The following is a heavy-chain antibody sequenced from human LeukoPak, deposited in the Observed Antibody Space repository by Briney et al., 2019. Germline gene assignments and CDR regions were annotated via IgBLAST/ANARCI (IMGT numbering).Heavy chain of an antibody. D-gene: IGHD2-2*01. CDR2: ISYDGSNK. J-gene: IGHJ4*02. Sequence: GRSLRLSCAASGFTFSSYAMHWVCQAPGKGLEWVAVISYDGSNKYYADSVKGRFTISRDNSKNTLYLQMNSLRAEDTAVYYCARVGQRYCSSTSCYGGAFDYWGQGTLVTVSS. V-gene: IGHV3-30*04. CDR3: ARVGQRYCSSTSCYGGAFDY. CDR1: GFTFSSYA.